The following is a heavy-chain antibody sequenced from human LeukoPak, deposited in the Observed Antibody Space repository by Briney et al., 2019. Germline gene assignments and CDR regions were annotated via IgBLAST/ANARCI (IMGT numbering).Heavy chain of an antibody. J-gene: IGHJ4*02. CDR1: GYTFTSYG. CDR2: ISAYNGNT. V-gene: IGHV1-18*01. Sequence: GASVKVSCKASGYTFTSYGISWVRQAPGQGLEWMGWISAYNGNTNYAQKLQGRVTMTTDTSTSTAYMELRSLRSDDTAVYYCARGRQDFWSGYYFKPIVHQFDYWGQGTLATVSS. D-gene: IGHD3-3*01. CDR3: ARGRQDFWSGYYFKPIVHQFDY.